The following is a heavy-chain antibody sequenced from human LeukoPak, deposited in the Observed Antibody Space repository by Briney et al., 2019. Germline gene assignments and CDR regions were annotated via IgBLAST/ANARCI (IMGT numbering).Heavy chain of an antibody. V-gene: IGHV3-48*04. CDR2: ISSSSSTI. D-gene: IGHD5-12*01. CDR1: GFTFSSYS. Sequence: GGSLRLSCAASGFTFSSYSMNWVRQAPGKGLEWVSYISSSSSTIYYADSVKGRFTISRDNAKNSLYLQMNSLRAEDTAVYYCARLSSYRYSGYDVFDFWGQGTLVTVSS. J-gene: IGHJ4*02. CDR3: ARLSSYRYSGYDVFDF.